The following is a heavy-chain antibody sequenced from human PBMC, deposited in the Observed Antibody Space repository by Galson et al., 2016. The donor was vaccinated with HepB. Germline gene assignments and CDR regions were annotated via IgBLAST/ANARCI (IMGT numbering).Heavy chain of an antibody. Sequence: CAASGFNLSRHSMNWVRQAPGKGIEWVSYISSSSDTTYYADSVNGRFTISRDNAKNSLFLQMNSLRDEDTAVYYCARDSCDDGTCYSPFWDRHFDLWGRGTLVTVSS. V-gene: IGHV3-48*02. CDR2: ISSSSDTT. CDR3: ARDSCDDGTCYSPFWDRHFDL. J-gene: IGHJ2*01. CDR1: GFNLSRHS. D-gene: IGHD2-15*01.